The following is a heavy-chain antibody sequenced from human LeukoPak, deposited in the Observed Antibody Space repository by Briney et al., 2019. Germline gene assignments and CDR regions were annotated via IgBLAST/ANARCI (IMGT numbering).Heavy chain of an antibody. CDR3: ARVSSGYSIDMDV. CDR1: GYTFTSYG. D-gene: IGHD3-22*01. CDR2: ISAYNGNT. Sequence: ASVKVSFKASGYTFTSYGISWVRQAPGRGLEWMGWISAYNGNTNYAQKLQGRVTMTTDTSTSTAYMELRSLRSDDTAVYYCARVSSGYSIDMDVWGQGTTVTVSS. V-gene: IGHV1-18*01. J-gene: IGHJ6*02.